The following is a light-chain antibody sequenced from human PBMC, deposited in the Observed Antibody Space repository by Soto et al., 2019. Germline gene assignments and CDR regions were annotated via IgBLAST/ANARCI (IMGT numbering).Light chain of an antibody. V-gene: IGKV3-15*01. CDR3: QQYNNRYT. CDR1: QSVRTK. J-gene: IGKJ2*01. Sequence: MVMTQYPATLSASPGERATLSCRASQSVRTKLAWYQQKPGQAPRLLIYDASTRATGVATRFSGSGSGTEFALTISSLESEDFAVYYCQQYNNRYTFGQGTKVDIK. CDR2: DAS.